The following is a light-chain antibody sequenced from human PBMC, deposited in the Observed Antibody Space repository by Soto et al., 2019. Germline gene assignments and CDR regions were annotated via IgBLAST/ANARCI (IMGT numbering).Light chain of an antibody. CDR2: RAS. J-gene: IGKJ1*01. CDR3: DQSGAPPWT. Sequence: EIVLTQSPCTLSLSPGEPATISCRASQSVPSSSIGWYQQRTGQAPRLLISRASGRATGIPDRFSGSGYGTHFNLTISRLETEDFAVYYCDQSGAPPWTFGQGTKVDIK. CDR1: QSVPSSS. V-gene: IGKV3-20*01.